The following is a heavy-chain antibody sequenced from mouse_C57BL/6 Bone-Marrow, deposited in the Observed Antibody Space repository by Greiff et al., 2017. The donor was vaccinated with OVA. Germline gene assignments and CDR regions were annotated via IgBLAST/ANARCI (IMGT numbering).Heavy chain of an antibody. D-gene: IGHD1-2*01. CDR3: ARLDYGPYAMDY. Sequence: EVMLVESGGGLVQPGGSLKLSCAASGFTFSDYYMYWVRQTPEKRLEWVAYISNGGGSTYYPDTVKGRFTISRDNAKNTLFLQMSRLKSEDTAMYYCARLDYGPYAMDYWGQGTSVTVSS. V-gene: IGHV5-12*01. J-gene: IGHJ4*01. CDR1: GFTFSDYY. CDR2: ISNGGGST.